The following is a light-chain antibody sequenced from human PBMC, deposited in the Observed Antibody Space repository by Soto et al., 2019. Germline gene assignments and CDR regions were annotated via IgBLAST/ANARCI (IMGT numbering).Light chain of an antibody. J-gene: IGLJ1*01. CDR2: NNN. CDR1: SSNIGAGYD. CDR3: QSYDSSLSGSYV. V-gene: IGLV1-40*01. Sequence: QSVLTQPPSVSGAPWQRVTISCTGSSSNIGAGYDVHWYQRLPGTAPKVLIYNNNNRPSGVPDRFSGSKSGTSASLAITGLQAEDEADYYCQSYDSSLSGSYVFGTGTKLTVL.